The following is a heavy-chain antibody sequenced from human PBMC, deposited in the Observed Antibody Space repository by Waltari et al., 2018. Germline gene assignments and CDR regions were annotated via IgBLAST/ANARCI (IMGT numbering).Heavy chain of an antibody. CDR1: GGSFSGYY. V-gene: IGHV4-34*01. CDR2: INHSGST. J-gene: IGHJ6*02. CDR3: ARGLKGYGMDV. Sequence: GAGLLKPSETLSLTCAVYGGSFSGYYWSWIRQPPGKGLEWIGEINHSGSTNYNPSLKSRVTISVDTSKNQFSLKLSSVTAADTAVYYCARGLKGYGMDVWGQGTTVTVSS.